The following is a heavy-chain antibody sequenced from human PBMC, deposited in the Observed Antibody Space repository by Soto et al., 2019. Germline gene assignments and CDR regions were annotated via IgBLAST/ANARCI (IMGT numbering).Heavy chain of an antibody. J-gene: IGHJ5*02. CDR3: ARDPIVVVVAATDNWFDP. V-gene: IGHV3-21*01. CDR2: ISSSSSYI. CDR1: GFTFSSYS. D-gene: IGHD2-15*01. Sequence: GGSLRLSCAASGFTFSSYSMNWVRQAPGKGLEWVSSISSSSSYIYYADSVKGRFTISRDNAKNSLYLQMNSLRAEDTAVYYCARDPIVVVVAATDNWFDPWGQGTLVTVSS.